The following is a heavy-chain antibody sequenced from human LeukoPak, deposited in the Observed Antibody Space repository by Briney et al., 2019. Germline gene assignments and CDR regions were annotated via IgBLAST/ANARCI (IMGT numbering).Heavy chain of an antibody. CDR3: ARHSYLNGCFGY. V-gene: IGHV4-4*07. CDR1: GGSISSYY. D-gene: IGHD4/OR15-4a*01. CDR2: IYTSGST. Sequence: SQTLSLTCTVSGGSISSYYWSWIRQPAGKGLEWIGRIYTSGSTNYNPSLKSRVTMSVDTSKNQFSLKLSSVTAADTAVYYCARHSYLNGCFGYWGQRTLVTVSS. J-gene: IGHJ4*02.